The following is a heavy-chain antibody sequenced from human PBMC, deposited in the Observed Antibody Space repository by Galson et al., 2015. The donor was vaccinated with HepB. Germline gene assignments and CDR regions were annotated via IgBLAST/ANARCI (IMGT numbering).Heavy chain of an antibody. V-gene: IGHV3-48*02. D-gene: IGHD5-12*01. CDR3: ARDWLGQKWLRSRDAFDF. CDR1: GFTFSSYS. CDR2: LSSSSTTI. Sequence: SLRLSCAASGFTFSSYSMNWVRQAPGKGLEWVSYLSSSSTTIYYAASVKGRFTISRDNAKNSLYLQMNSLRDEDTAVYYCARDWLGQKWLRSRDAFDFWGQGTMVTVSS. J-gene: IGHJ3*01.